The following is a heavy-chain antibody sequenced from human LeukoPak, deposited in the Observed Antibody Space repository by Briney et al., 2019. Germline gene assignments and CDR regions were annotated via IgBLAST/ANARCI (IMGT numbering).Heavy chain of an antibody. CDR3: ARSVGLDNWFDP. Sequence: ASVKVSCKASGYTFTSYYMHWVRQAPGQGLEWMGIINPSGGSTSYAQKFQGRVTITADESTSTAYMELSSLRSEDTAVYYCARSVGLDNWFDPWGQGTLVTVSS. D-gene: IGHD6-25*01. V-gene: IGHV1-46*01. CDR2: INPSGGST. J-gene: IGHJ5*02. CDR1: GYTFTSYY.